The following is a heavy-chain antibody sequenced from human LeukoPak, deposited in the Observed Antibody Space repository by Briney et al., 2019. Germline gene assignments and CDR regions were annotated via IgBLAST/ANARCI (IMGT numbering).Heavy chain of an antibody. CDR2: IYYSGST. Sequence: SQTLSLTCTVSGGSLSSYYWSWIRQPPGKGLGWIGYIYYSGSTNYNPSLKSRVTISVDTSKNQFSLKLSSVTAADTAVYYCASFENSSSYYFDYRGQGTLVTVSS. CDR1: GGSLSSYY. D-gene: IGHD6-6*01. CDR3: ASFENSSSYYFDY. V-gene: IGHV4-59*01. J-gene: IGHJ4*02.